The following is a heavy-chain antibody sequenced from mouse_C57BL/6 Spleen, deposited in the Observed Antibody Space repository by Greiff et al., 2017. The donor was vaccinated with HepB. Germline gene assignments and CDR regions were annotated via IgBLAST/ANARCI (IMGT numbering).Heavy chain of an antibody. J-gene: IGHJ4*01. V-gene: IGHV1-7*01. CDR3: ARKKVYDGYYDYAMDY. Sequence: QVHVKQSGAELAKPGASVKLSCKASGYTFTSYWMHWVKQRPGQGLEWIGYINPSSGYTKYNQKFKDKATLTADKSSSTAYMQLSSLTYEDSAVYYCARKKVYDGYYDYAMDYWGQGTSVTVSS. CDR1: GYTFTSYW. D-gene: IGHD2-3*01. CDR2: INPSSGYT.